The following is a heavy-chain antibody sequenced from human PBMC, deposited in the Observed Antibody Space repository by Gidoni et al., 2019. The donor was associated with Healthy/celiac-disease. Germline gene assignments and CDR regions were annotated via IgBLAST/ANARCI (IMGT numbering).Heavy chain of an antibody. Sequence: QVQLQQWGAGLLKPSETLSLTCAVYGGSFSGYYWSWIRQPPGKGLEWIGEINHSGSTNYNPSLKSRVTISVDTSKNQFSLKLSSVTAADTAVYYCARPRGQGWFDPWGQGTLVTVSS. CDR2: INHSGST. V-gene: IGHV4-34*01. D-gene: IGHD3-10*01. J-gene: IGHJ5*02. CDR1: GGSFSGYY. CDR3: ARPRGQGWFDP.